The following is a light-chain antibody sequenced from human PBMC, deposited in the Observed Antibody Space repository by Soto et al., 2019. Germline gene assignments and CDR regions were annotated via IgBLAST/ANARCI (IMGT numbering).Light chain of an antibody. CDR3: QSYDSSLSGHVV. J-gene: IGLJ2*01. CDR2: GNS. V-gene: IGLV1-40*01. Sequence: QSVVTQPPSVSGAPGQRVTISCTGSSSNIAAGYDVHWYQQLPGTAPKLLIYGNSNRPSGVPDRFSGSKSGTSASLAITELQAEDEADYYCQSYDSSLSGHVVFGGGTQLTVL. CDR1: SSNIAAGYD.